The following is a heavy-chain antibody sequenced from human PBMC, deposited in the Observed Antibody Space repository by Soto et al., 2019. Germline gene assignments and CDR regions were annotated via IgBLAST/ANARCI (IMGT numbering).Heavy chain of an antibody. Sequence: GGSLRLSCAASGFTFSSYGMHWVRQAPGKGLEWVAVISYDGSNKYYADSVKGRFTISRDNSKNTLYLQMNSLRAEDTAVYYCAKFYLPLTLRGNWFDPWGQGTLVTVSS. J-gene: IGHJ5*02. V-gene: IGHV3-30*18. CDR1: GFTFSSYG. CDR2: ISYDGSNK. CDR3: AKFYLPLTLRGNWFDP. D-gene: IGHD4-17*01.